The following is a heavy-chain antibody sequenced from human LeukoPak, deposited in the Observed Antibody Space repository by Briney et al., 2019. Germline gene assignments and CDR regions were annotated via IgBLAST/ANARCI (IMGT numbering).Heavy chain of an antibody. Sequence: SETLSLTCAVYGGSFSGYYWGWIRQPPGKGLEWIGYIYYSGSTNYNPSLKSRVTISVDTSKNQFSLKLSSVTAADTVVYYCARGDYGDYTPFFDYWGQGTLVTVSS. D-gene: IGHD4-17*01. CDR3: ARGDYGDYTPFFDY. V-gene: IGHV4-59*08. CDR2: IYYSGST. J-gene: IGHJ4*02. CDR1: GGSFSGYY.